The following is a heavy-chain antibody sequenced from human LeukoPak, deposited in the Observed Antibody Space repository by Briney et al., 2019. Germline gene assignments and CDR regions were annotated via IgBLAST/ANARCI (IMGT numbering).Heavy chain of an antibody. CDR3: AAADGTGYFDY. CDR1: GGSISSSSYY. D-gene: IGHD6-13*01. CDR2: IYYSGST. V-gene: IGHV4-61*05. J-gene: IGHJ4*02. Sequence: SETLSLTCTVSGGSISSSSYYWGWIRQPPGKGLEWIGYIYYSGSTNYNPSLKSRVTISVDTSKNQFSLKLSSVTAADTAVYYCAAADGTGYFDYWGQGTLVTVSS.